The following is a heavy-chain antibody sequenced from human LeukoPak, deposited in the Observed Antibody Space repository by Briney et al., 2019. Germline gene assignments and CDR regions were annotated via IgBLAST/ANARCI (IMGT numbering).Heavy chain of an antibody. CDR2: IYYSGST. Sequence: SETLSLTCTVSGGSISSYYWSWIRQPPGKGLEWIGYIYYSGSTNYNPSLKSRVTISVDTSKNHFSLKLSSVTAADTAVYYCARGRYVVVPAAKWYYYMDVRGKGTTVTVSS. D-gene: IGHD2-2*01. CDR1: GGSISSYY. CDR3: ARGRYVVVPAAKWYYYMDV. J-gene: IGHJ6*03. V-gene: IGHV4-59*01.